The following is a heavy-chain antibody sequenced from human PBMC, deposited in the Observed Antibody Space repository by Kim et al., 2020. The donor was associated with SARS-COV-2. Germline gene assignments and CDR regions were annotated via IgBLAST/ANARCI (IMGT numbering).Heavy chain of an antibody. CDR2: IYYSGST. D-gene: IGHD3-3*01. CDR1: GGSISSSSYY. CDR3: ARERWFGYDFWSGPIDY. Sequence: SETLSLTCTVSGGSISSSSYYWGWIRQPPGKGLEWIGSIYYSGSTYYNPSLKSRVTISVDTSKNQFSLKLSSVTAADTAVYYCARERWFGYDFWSGPIDYWGQGTLVTVSS. J-gene: IGHJ4*02. V-gene: IGHV4-39*07.